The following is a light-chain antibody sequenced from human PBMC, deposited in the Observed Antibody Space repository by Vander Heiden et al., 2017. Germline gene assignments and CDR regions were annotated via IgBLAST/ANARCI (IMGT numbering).Light chain of an antibody. J-gene: IGKJ2*01. CDR1: QSVLYSSDNKNY. V-gene: IGKV4-1*01. CDR3: QQYYSTPSYT. Sequence: DIVMTQSPDSLAVSLGERATINCKSSQSVLYSSDNKNYLAWYQQKPGQPPKLLIYWASTRESGVPGRFSGSGSGTDFTLTISSLQAEDVAVYYCQQYYSTPSYTFGQGTKLEIK. CDR2: WAS.